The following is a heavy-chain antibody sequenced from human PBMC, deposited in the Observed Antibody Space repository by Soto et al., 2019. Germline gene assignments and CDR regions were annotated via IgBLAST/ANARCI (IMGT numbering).Heavy chain of an antibody. Sequence: GASVKVSCKASGYTFTSYAMHWVRQAPGQRLEWMGWINAGNGNTKYSQKFQGRVTMTEDTSTDTAYMELSSLRSEDAAVYYCATFWSGYPYFDYWGQGTLVTVSS. D-gene: IGHD3-3*01. CDR2: INAGNGNT. J-gene: IGHJ4*02. CDR3: ATFWSGYPYFDY. CDR1: GYTFTSYA. V-gene: IGHV1-3*01.